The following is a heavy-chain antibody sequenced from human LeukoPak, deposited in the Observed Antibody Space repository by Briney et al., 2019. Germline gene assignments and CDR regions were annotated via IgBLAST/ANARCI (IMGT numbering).Heavy chain of an antibody. D-gene: IGHD3-22*01. J-gene: IGHJ4*02. CDR1: GGSISSSSYY. V-gene: IGHV4-39*01. Sequence: SETLSLTCTVSGGSISSSSYYWGWIRQPPGKGLEWIGSIYYSGSTYYNTSLKIRVTISVDTSKNQFSLKLSSVTAADTAVYYCARPVRTYYYDSSGYHFDYWGQGTLVTVSS. CDR3: ARPVRTYYYDSSGYHFDY. CDR2: IYYSGST.